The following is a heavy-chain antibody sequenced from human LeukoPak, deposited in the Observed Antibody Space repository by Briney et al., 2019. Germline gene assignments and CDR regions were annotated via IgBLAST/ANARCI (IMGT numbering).Heavy chain of an antibody. CDR3: ASAVTRKILDY. CDR2: ISSSSSYI. V-gene: IGHV3-21*01. CDR1: GFTFSSYS. D-gene: IGHD3-9*01. Sequence: GGSLRLSCAASGFTFSSYSMNWVRQAPGKGLEWVSSISSSSSYIYYADSGKGRFTISRDNAKNSLYLQMNSLRAEDTAVYYCASAVTRKILDYWGQGTLVTVSS. J-gene: IGHJ4*02.